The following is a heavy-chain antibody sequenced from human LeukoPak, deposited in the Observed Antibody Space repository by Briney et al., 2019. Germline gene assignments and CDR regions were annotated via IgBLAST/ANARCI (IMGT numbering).Heavy chain of an antibody. D-gene: IGHD3-16*01. CDR1: GFTFSAYT. Sequence: GGSLRLSCAASGFTFSAYTMTWVRQAPGKGLEWVSAVSSNSAYIYYADSLRGRFTISRDNAKSLLYLQINSLRADDTAVYYCAREGGRRRASNFDWFDPWGQGTLVTVPS. V-gene: IGHV3-21*06. CDR2: VSSNSAYI. J-gene: IGHJ5*02. CDR3: AREGGRRRASNFDWFDP.